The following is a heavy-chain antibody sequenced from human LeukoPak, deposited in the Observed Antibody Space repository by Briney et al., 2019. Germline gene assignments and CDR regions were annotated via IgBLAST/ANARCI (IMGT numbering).Heavy chain of an antibody. CDR3: ARGVSGVTAYYFDY. J-gene: IGHJ4*02. CDR2: INPNSGGA. V-gene: IGHV1-2*02. CDR1: GYTSTGYY. Sequence: ASVKVSCKASGYTSTGYYMHWVRQAPGQGLEWMGWINPNSGGAKYAQEFKGRVTMTRDTSLSTAYMELNSLKSDDTAVYFCARGVSGVTAYYFDYWGQGTLVTVSS. D-gene: IGHD4-23*01.